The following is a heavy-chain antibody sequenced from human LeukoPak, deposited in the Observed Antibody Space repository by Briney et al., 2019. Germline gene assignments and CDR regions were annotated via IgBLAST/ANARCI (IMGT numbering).Heavy chain of an antibody. CDR3: ARGVYDIWSGYCHFDW. D-gene: IGHD3-3*01. V-gene: IGHV3-7*01. Sequence: GGSLRLSCAASGFTFRNYWMGWVRQAPGKGLEWVANTKPDGSAEYYADSVRGRFTTSRDNANNFLYLQMNSLRAEDTAVYYCARGVYDIWSGYCHFDWWGPGTLVTVSS. CDR1: GFTFRNYW. CDR2: TKPDGSAE. J-gene: IGHJ4*02.